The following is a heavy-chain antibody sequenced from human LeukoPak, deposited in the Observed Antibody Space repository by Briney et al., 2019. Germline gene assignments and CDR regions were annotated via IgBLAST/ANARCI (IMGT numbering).Heavy chain of an antibody. V-gene: IGHV4-39*07. CDR2: IYYSGST. D-gene: IGHD2-2*01. CDR3: ARAYCSSTSCSRDDAFDI. Sequence: PSETLSLTCTVSGGSISSSSYYWGWIRQPPGKGLEWIGSIYYSGSTYYNPSLKSRVTISVDTSKNQFSLKLSSVTAADTAVYYCARAYCSSTSCSRDDAFDIWGQGTMVTVSS. J-gene: IGHJ3*02. CDR1: GGSISSSSYY.